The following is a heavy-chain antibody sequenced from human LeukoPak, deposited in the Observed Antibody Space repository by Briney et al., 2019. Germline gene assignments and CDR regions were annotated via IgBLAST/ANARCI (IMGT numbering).Heavy chain of an antibody. V-gene: IGHV4-34*01. D-gene: IGHD2-2*01. CDR2: INHSGST. CDR3: ARLRYQLLRRRYFDL. J-gene: IGHJ2*01. CDR1: GGSFSGYY. Sequence: PSETLSLTCAVYGGSFSGYYWSWIRQPPGKGLEWVGEINHSGSTNYNPSLKSRVTISVDTSKNQFSLKLSSVTAADTAVYYCARLRYQLLRRRYFDLWGRGTLVTVSS.